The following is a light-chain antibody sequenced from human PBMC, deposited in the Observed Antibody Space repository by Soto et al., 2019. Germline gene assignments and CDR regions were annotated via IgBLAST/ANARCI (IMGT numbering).Light chain of an antibody. V-gene: IGKV1-9*01. CDR2: AAS. J-gene: IGKJ4*01. CDR3: QQLNSYPLP. Sequence: DIQMTQSPSSLSASVGDRVTITCRASQGISSYLAWYQQKPGKAPKLLIYAASTLQSGVPSRFSGSGSGTEFTLTISSLQPEDFATYYCQQLNSYPLPFGGGTKVDIK. CDR1: QGISSY.